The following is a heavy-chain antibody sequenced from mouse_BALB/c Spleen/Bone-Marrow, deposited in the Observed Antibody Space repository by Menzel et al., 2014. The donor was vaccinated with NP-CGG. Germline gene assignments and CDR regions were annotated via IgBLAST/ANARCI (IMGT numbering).Heavy chain of an antibody. V-gene: IGHV7-3*02. CDR2: IRNKANGYTT. CDR3: ARDGYDDY. Sequence: EVKVVDSGGGLVQPGGSLRLSCAPSGFTFTDYYMSWVRQPPGKALEWLGFIRNKANGYTTEYSASVKGRFIISRDNSQSILYLQMNTLRAEDSATYYCARDGYDDYWGRGTTLTVSS. D-gene: IGHD2-2*01. CDR1: GFTFTDYY. J-gene: IGHJ2*01.